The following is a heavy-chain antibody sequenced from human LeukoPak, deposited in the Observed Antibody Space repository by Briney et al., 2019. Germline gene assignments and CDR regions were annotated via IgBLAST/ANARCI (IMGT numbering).Heavy chain of an antibody. CDR2: ISGSGGST. CDR3: ARGGGVGVVVPAAMDYYYYYMDV. V-gene: IGHV3-23*01. CDR1: GFTFSSYG. D-gene: IGHD2-2*01. J-gene: IGHJ6*03. Sequence: GGSLRLSCAASGFTFSSYGMSWVRQAPGKGLEWVSAISGSGGSTYYADSVKGRFTISRDNSKNTLYLQMNSLRAEDTAVYYGARGGGVGVVVPAAMDYYYYYMDVWGKGTTVTVSS.